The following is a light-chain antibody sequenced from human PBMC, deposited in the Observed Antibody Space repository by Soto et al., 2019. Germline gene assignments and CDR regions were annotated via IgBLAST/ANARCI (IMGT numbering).Light chain of an antibody. CDR1: QDIKNY. CDR2: DAS. J-gene: IGKJ4*01. Sequence: DIQLTQSPSSLSASVGDRVTITCQASQDIKNYLNWYQQKSGKAPKLLIYDASDLETGVPSRFSGSGSGTDFTFTINRLQPEDIATYYCQQYDNPPLTFGGGTKVDIK. CDR3: QQYDNPPLT. V-gene: IGKV1-33*01.